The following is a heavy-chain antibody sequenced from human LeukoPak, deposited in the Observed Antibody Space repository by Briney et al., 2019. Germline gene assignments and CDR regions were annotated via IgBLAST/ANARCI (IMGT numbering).Heavy chain of an antibody. CDR1: GYTFTSYY. CDR2: INPSGGST. J-gene: IGHJ6*02. V-gene: IGHV1-46*01. Sequence: ASVKVSCKASGYTFTSYYMHWVRQAPGQGPEWMGIINPSGGSTSYAQKFQDRVTMTRDTSTSTVYMELSSLRSDDTAVYYCARKGTFSDMDVWGQGTTVTVSS. CDR3: ARKGTFSDMDV. D-gene: IGHD2/OR15-2a*01.